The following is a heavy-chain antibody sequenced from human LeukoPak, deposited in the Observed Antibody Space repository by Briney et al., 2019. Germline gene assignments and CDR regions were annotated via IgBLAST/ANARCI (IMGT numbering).Heavy chain of an antibody. D-gene: IGHD5-18*01. CDR1: GGSTSSYY. J-gene: IGHJ6*03. Sequence: PSQTLSLTCTVSGGSTSSYYWTWIRQPAGKGLEYLGLIHASGNTYYNPSLNSRVAISIDTSKNQFSLKVSSVAAADTAVYYCARDLGYGYYFYYYLDVWGKGTTVTVSS. CDR3: ARDLGYGYYFYYYLDV. CDR2: IHASGNT. V-gene: IGHV4-61*02.